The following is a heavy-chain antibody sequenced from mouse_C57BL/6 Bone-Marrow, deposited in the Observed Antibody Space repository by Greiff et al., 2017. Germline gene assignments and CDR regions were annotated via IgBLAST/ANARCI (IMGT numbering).Heavy chain of an antibody. V-gene: IGHV2-2*01. D-gene: IGHD4-1*01. CDR1: GFSLTSYG. J-gene: IGHJ2*01. CDR3: ARGNWDRFDY. Sequence: VKLMESGPGLVQPSQSLSITCTVSGFSLTSYGVHWVRQSPGKGLEWLGVIWSGGSTDYNAAFISRLSISKDNSKSQVFFKMNSLQADDTAIYYCARGNWDRFDYWGQGTTLTVSS. CDR2: IWSGGST.